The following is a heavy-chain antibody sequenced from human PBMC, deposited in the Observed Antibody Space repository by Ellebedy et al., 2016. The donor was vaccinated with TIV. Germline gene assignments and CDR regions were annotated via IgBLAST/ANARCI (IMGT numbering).Heavy chain of an antibody. CDR1: GFTLSSYA. CDR3: AKRVTMVREVITYYHYAMDV. D-gene: IGHD3-10*01. CDR2: LSASGGST. Sequence: GESLKISCAASGFTLSSYAMSWVRQAPGKGLEWVSSLSASGGSTYYADSVKGRFTISRDNSKNTLYLQMNSLRAEDTAVYYCAKRVTMVREVITYYHYAMDVWGQGTTVTVSS. V-gene: IGHV3-23*01. J-gene: IGHJ6*02.